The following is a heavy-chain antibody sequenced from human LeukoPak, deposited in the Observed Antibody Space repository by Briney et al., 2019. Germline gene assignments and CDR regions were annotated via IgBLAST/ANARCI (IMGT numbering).Heavy chain of an antibody. CDR3: AKDAARHSSGCLQY. Sequence: GGSLRLSCAASRFTFSRYWMSWVRQAPGKGLEWVSSISDSGDSTYYADYVKGRFTISRDNSKNMLYLEMNSLRGEDTAIYYCAKDAARHSSGCLQYWGQGTLVTVSS. D-gene: IGHD6-19*01. V-gene: IGHV3-23*01. J-gene: IGHJ4*02. CDR2: ISDSGDST. CDR1: RFTFSRYW.